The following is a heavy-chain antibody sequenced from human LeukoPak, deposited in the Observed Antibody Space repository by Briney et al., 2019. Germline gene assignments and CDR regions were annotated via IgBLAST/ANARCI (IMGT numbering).Heavy chain of an antibody. D-gene: IGHD6-13*01. J-gene: IGHJ1*01. V-gene: IGHV4-61*09. Sequence: SSETLSLTCTASAGSISSGSYYWSWIRQPAGKGLEWIGHIYTSGSTKYNPSLKSRVTISADTSKNQFSLKLSSVTAADTAVYYCARDFVIAATTEYFQYWGQGTLSPSPQ. CDR2: IYTSGST. CDR1: AGSISSGSYY. CDR3: ARDFVIAATTEYFQY.